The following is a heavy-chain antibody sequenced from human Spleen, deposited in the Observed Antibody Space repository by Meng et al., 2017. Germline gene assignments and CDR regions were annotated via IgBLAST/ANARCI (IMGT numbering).Heavy chain of an antibody. D-gene: IGHD3-16*02. CDR2: ISAYNGNT. CDR1: GYSFTSYG. CDR3: VRDIDPFDR. Sequence: QAQLMQSGAEVKKPGASAKVSCKASGYSFTSYGISWVRQAPGQGLEWMGWISAYNGNTDYAQKVQGRISMTTDTSTSTAYMELRSLRSDDTAVYYCVRDIDPFDRWGQGTLVTVSS. V-gene: IGHV1-18*01. J-gene: IGHJ5*02.